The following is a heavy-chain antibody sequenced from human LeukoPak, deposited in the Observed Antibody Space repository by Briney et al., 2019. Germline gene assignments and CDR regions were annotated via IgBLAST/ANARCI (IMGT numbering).Heavy chain of an antibody. CDR2: ISYDGSNK. Sequence: GRSLRLSCAASGFTFSSYAMHGVRQAPGKGLEWVADISYDGSNKYYADSVKGRFTISRDNSKNTLYSQMNSLRPGDTAVYYCAKERYSSGWYQDHWGQGTLVTVSS. CDR1: GFTFSSYA. V-gene: IGHV3-30-3*01. CDR3: AKERYSSGWYQDH. J-gene: IGHJ4*02. D-gene: IGHD6-19*01.